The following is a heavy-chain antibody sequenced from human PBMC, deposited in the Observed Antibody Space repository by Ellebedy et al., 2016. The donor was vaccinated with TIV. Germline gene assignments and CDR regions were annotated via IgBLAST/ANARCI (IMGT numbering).Heavy chain of an antibody. V-gene: IGHV4-39*01. Sequence: SETLSLTCTVSGDSISSRSYYWGWIRQPPGKGLEWIGSIYYNWGTYYNSSLKSRVTISLDTSRNQFSLHLNSVTAADTAVYYCARHSGANWFDPWGQGTLVTVSS. CDR1: GDSISSRSYY. CDR3: ARHSGANWFDP. D-gene: IGHD3-10*01. CDR2: IYYNWGT. J-gene: IGHJ5*02.